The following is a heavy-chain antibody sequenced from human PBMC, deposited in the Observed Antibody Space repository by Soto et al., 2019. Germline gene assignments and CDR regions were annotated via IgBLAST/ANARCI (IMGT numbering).Heavy chain of an antibody. CDR1: GFTFSSYA. CDR3: AKDLVSIFGGAPDY. V-gene: IGHV3-23*01. D-gene: IGHD3-3*01. CDR2: ISGSGGST. J-gene: IGHJ4*02. Sequence: EVQLLESGGGLVQPGGSLRLSCAASGFTFSSYAMSWVSQAPGKGLEWVSAISGSGGSTDYADSVKGRFTISRDNSKNTLYLQMNSLRAEDTALYYCAKDLVSIFGGAPDYWGQGTLVTVSS.